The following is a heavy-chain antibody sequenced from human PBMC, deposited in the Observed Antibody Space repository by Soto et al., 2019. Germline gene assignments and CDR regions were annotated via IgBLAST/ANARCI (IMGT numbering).Heavy chain of an antibody. D-gene: IGHD3-16*02. J-gene: IGHJ5*02. Sequence: QVQLQQWGAGLLKPSETLSLTCAVYGGSFSGYYWSWIRQPPGKGLEWIGEINHSGSTNYNPSLKSRVNISVDTSKNQFSLKLSSVTAADTAVYYCARGSVMITFGGVIVKGNWFDPWGQGTLVTVSS. V-gene: IGHV4-34*01. CDR2: INHSGST. CDR3: ARGSVMITFGGVIVKGNWFDP. CDR1: GGSFSGYY.